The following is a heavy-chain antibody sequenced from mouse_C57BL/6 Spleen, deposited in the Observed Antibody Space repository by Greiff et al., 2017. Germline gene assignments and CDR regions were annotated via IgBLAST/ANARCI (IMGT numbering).Heavy chain of an antibody. V-gene: IGHV1-66*01. D-gene: IGHD1-1*01. CDR2: IYPGSGNT. J-gene: IGHJ4*01. CDR3: ASPLLRYAMDY. CDR1: GYSFTSYY. Sequence: QVQLQQSGPELVKPGASVKISCKASGYSFTSYYIHWVKQRPGQGLEWIGWIYPGSGNTKYNEKFKGKATLTADTSSSTAYMQLSSLTSEDSAVDYCASPLLRYAMDYWGQGTSVTVSS.